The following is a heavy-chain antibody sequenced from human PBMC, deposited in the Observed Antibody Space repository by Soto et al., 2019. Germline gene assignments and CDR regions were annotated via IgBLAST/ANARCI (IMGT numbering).Heavy chain of an antibody. V-gene: IGHV3-23*01. CDR2: INGDGGGNGGST. D-gene: IGHD3-9*01. CDR1: GFTFSNYA. Sequence: EVQLLESGGGLVQPGGSLRLSCAASGFTFSNYAMTWVRQAPGKGLEWVSAINGDGGGNGGSTYYADSVKGRFTISRDNSRNTLYLHTNNLRVEDTAVYYCAKRPLTWYLGLDYWGQGALVTVSS. CDR3: AKRPLTWYLGLDY. J-gene: IGHJ4*02.